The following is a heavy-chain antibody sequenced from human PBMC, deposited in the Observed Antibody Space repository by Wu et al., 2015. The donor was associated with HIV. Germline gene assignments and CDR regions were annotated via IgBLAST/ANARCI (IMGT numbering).Heavy chain of an antibody. V-gene: IGHV1-8*02. CDR3: ARGAGDYYYYGMDV. J-gene: IGHJ6*02. D-gene: IGHD6-13*01. CDR2: MNPNSGNT. CDR1: GYTFTNYG. Sequence: QVQLVQSGAEVKKPGASVKVSCKASGYTFTNYGINWVRQAPGQGLEWMGWMNPNSGNTGYAQKFQGRVTMTRNTSISTAYMELSSLRSEDTAVYYCARGAGDYYYYGMDVWGQGTTVTVSS.